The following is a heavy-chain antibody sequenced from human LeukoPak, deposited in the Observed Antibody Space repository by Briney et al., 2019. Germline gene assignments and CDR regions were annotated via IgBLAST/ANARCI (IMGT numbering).Heavy chain of an antibody. CDR1: GGSISSSSYY. Sequence: PSETLSLTCTVSGGSISSSSYYWGWIRQPPGKGLEWIGSIYYSGSTYYNPSLKSRVTISVDTSKNQFSLKLSSVTAADTAVYYCARRETMIVDYWGQGILVTVSS. CDR3: ARRETMIVDY. J-gene: IGHJ4*02. V-gene: IGHV4-39*01. D-gene: IGHD3-22*01. CDR2: IYYSGST.